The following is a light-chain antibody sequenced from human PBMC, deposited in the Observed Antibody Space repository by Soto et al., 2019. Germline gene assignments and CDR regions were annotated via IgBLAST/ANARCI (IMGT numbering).Light chain of an antibody. V-gene: IGKV1-39*01. CDR3: QQSYCSPHFT. Sequence: DIQMTQSPSPLSASVGDRVYITCRTSQSISSYLNWYQAKPGKAPKLLIYETSTVESGVPSRFSGSGSWTDFTSTISSLQPVDSATYSGQQSYCSPHFTFGPGIRVVI. CDR2: ETS. CDR1: QSISSY. J-gene: IGKJ3*01.